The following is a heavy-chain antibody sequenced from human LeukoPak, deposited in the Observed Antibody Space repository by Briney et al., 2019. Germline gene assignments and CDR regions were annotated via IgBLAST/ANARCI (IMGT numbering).Heavy chain of an antibody. CDR1: GGSISSYY. J-gene: IGHJ4*02. CDR3: ASWDSRGRFDY. V-gene: IGHV4-59*08. CDR2: IYYSGST. D-gene: IGHD3-22*01. Sequence: SETLSLTCTVSGGSISSYYWSWIRQPPGKGLEWIGYIYYSGSTNYNPSLKSRVTISVDTSKNQFSLKLSSVAAADTAVYYCASWDSRGRFDYWGQGTLVTVSS.